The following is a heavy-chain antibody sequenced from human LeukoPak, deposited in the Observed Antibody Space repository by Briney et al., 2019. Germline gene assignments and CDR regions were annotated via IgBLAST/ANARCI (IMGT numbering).Heavy chain of an antibody. V-gene: IGHV3-53*01. D-gene: IGHD3-9*01. J-gene: IGHJ6*02. CDR2: IYSGGST. Sequence: GGSLRLSCAASGFTFSSYAMSWVRQAPGKGLEWVSVIYSGGSTYYADSVKGRFTISRDNSKNTLYLQMNSLRAEDTAVYYCARVGGIRYFYGMDVWGQGTTVTVSS. CDR3: ARVGGIRYFYGMDV. CDR1: GFTFSSYA.